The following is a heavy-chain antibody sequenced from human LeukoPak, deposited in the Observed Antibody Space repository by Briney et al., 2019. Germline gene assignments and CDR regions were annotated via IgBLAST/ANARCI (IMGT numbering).Heavy chain of an antibody. D-gene: IGHD6-19*01. Sequence: GGSLRLSCAASGFIFSNYAMSWVRQAPGKGLQWVSAFSGSGGSTYYADSVKGRFTISRDNSRNTLYLQMNSLRAEDTAVYYCAKDADSSGWYPYYYYYMDVWGKGTTVTISS. V-gene: IGHV3-23*01. CDR1: GFIFSNYA. J-gene: IGHJ6*03. CDR2: FSGSGGST. CDR3: AKDADSSGWYPYYYYYMDV.